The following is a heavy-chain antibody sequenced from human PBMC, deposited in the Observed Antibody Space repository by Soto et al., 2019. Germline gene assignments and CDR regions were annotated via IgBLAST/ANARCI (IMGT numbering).Heavy chain of an antibody. CDR2: ISAYNGNT. V-gene: IGHV1-18*01. CDR3: ARWKAIFGVLSD. J-gene: IGHJ4*02. Sequence: ASVKVSCKASGYTFTSYGISWVRQAPGQGLEWMGWISAYNGNTNYAQKFQGRVTITRDTSASTAYMELSSLRSEDTAVYYCARWKAIFGVLSDWGQGTLVTVSS. D-gene: IGHD3-3*01. CDR1: GYTFTSYG.